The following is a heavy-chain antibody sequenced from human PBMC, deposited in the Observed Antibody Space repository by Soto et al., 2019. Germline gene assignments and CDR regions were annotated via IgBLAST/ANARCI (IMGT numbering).Heavy chain of an antibody. D-gene: IGHD2-15*01. CDR2: ISGSGGST. CDR3: AKDSTSAPECSGGSCYSGY. Sequence: GGSLRLSCAASGFTFSSYAMSWVRQAPGKGLEWVSAISGSGGSTYYADSVKGRFTISRDNSKNTLYLQMNSLRAEDTAVYYCAKDSTSAPECSGGSCYSGYWGQGTLVTVSS. V-gene: IGHV3-23*01. J-gene: IGHJ4*02. CDR1: GFTFSSYA.